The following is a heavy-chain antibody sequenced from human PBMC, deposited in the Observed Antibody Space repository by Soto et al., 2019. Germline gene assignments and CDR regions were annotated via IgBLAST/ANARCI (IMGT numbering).Heavy chain of an antibody. CDR2: IFPDDSDI. Sequence: PGESLKISCKASGYTFTRYWIGWVRQKPGQGLEWLGVIFPDDSDIRYNPSFRGQVTISADKSVNTVYLQWIGLKASDTAIYYCVRRIAWYYFDSWGQGTPVTVSS. D-gene: IGHD6-13*01. J-gene: IGHJ4*02. V-gene: IGHV5-51*01. CDR3: VRRIAWYYFDS. CDR1: GYTFTRYW.